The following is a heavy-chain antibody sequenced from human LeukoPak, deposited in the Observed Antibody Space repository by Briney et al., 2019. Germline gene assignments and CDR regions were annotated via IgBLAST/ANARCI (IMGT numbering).Heavy chain of an antibody. CDR3: ARSGYYNGYDY. V-gene: IGHV3-74*01. D-gene: IGHD3-10*01. Sequence: GGSLRLSCVTSGFTFSVYWMHWVRHVPGKGLMGVSRISSDGSITTYADSVKGRFTISRDIARNTLYLQMNSLTADDTAVYYCARSGYYNGYDYWGQGTLVTVSS. CDR1: GFTFSVYW. CDR2: ISSDGSIT. J-gene: IGHJ4*02.